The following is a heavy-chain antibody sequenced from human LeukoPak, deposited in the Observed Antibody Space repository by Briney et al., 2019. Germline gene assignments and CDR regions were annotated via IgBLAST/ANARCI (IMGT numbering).Heavy chain of an antibody. D-gene: IGHD6-6*01. CDR1: GFTFSSYA. J-gene: IGHJ4*02. Sequence: PGGSLRLSCAASGFTFSSYAMSWVRQAPGKGLEWVSAISGSGGSTYYADSVKGRFTISRDNPRNTLYLQVNSLRAEDTAIYYCAKRIQYSSSSAYFDYWGQGTLVTVSS. CDR2: ISGSGGST. CDR3: AKRIQYSSSSAYFDY. V-gene: IGHV3-23*01.